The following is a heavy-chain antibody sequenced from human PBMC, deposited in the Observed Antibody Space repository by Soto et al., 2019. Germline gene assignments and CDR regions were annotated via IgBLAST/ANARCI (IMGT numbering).Heavy chain of an antibody. CDR1: GYSISSGYY. V-gene: IGHV4-38-2*01. D-gene: IGHD2-15*01. J-gene: IGHJ5*01. CDR3: ARGRYCLTGRCFPNWFDS. Sequence: SETLSLTWAVSGYSISSGYYWGWIRQPPGKGLEWIGSIYKSATTYYNPSFESRVAISLDTSKSQFSLNVTSVPAADTAVYFCARGRYCLTGRCFPNWFDSWGQGTLVTVSS. CDR2: IYKSATT.